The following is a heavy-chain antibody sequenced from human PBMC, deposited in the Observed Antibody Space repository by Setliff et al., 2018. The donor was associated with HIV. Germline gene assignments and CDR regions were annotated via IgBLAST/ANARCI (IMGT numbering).Heavy chain of an antibody. J-gene: IGHJ5*02. V-gene: IGHV3-23*01. D-gene: IGHD6-13*01. Sequence: GGSLRLSCAASGFTFNTYAMNWVSQAPGKGLEWVSGIRGSGSSTYYADSVKGRFTISRDNSKNTLYLEMNSLRVEDTAVYHCARSSSWYVEWFDPWGQGTLVTVSS. CDR3: ARSSSWYVEWFDP. CDR1: GFTFNTYA. CDR2: IRGSGSST.